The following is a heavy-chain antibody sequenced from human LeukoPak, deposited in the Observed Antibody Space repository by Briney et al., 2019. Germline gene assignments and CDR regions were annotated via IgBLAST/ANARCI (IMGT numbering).Heavy chain of an antibody. CDR1: GFTFSSYG. V-gene: IGHV3-33*01. D-gene: IGHD5-24*01. CDR2: IWYDGSNK. J-gene: IGHJ4*02. Sequence: SGVSLRLSCAASGFTFSSYGMHWVRQAPGKGLEWVAVIWYDGSNKYYADSVKGRFTISRDNSKNTLYLQMNSLRAEDTAVYYCARSGNRDGYNFDYFDYWGQGTLVTVSS. CDR3: ARSGNRDGYNFDYFDY.